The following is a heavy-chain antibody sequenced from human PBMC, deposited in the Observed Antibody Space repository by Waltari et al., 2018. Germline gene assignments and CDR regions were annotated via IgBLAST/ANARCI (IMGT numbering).Heavy chain of an antibody. Sequence: QVQLQESGPGLVKPSETLSLTCTVSGYSISSGYYWGWIRQPPGKGLEWIGSIYHSGSTYYNPSLKSRVTISVDTSKNQFSLKLSSVTAADTAVYYCAREFVPGDYYQYMDVWGEGTTVTISS. CDR2: IYHSGST. D-gene: IGHD2-8*01. V-gene: IGHV4-38-2*02. J-gene: IGHJ6*03. CDR3: AREFVPGDYYQYMDV. CDR1: GYSISSGYY.